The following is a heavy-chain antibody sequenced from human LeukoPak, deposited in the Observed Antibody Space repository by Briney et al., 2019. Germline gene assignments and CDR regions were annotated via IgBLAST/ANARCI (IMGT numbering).Heavy chain of an antibody. CDR2: IRSKVWGGTP. CDR3: SRDQTPYY. V-gene: IGHV3-49*04. Sequence: GGSLRLSCITSGFTFGDYAMTWVRQAPGKGLEWVGFIRSKVWGGTPEYAASVKGRFTISRDDSKGIAYLQMNSLKTEDTAVYYCSRDQTPYYWGQGTLVTVSS. CDR1: GFTFGDYA. J-gene: IGHJ4*02.